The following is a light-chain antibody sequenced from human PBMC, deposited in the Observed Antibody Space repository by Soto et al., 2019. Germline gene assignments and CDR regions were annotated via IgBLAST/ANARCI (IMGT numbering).Light chain of an antibody. J-gene: IGKJ1*01. V-gene: IGKV1-39*01. Sequence: DIQMTQTPSSLSASVGDRVTITCRASQSISSYLNWYQQKPGKAPKLLIYGASSLQSGVPSRFSGSGSGTDFTLTISSLLPEDFAAYYCQQHYNTPRTFGQGTKVDIK. CDR3: QQHYNTPRT. CDR2: GAS. CDR1: QSISSY.